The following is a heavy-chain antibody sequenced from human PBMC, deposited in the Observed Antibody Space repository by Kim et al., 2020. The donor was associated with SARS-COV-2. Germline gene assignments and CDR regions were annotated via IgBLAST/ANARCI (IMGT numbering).Heavy chain of an antibody. Sequence: SETLSLTCTVSGGSISSSSYYWGWIRQPPGKGLEWIGSIYYSGSTYYNPSLKSRVTISVDTSKNQFSLKLSSVTAADTAVYYCATKSYYDFWSGYIFDYWGPGTLVTVSS. V-gene: IGHV4-39*01. D-gene: IGHD3-3*01. CDR1: GGSISSSSYY. CDR3: ATKSYYDFWSGYIFDY. CDR2: IYYSGST. J-gene: IGHJ4*02.